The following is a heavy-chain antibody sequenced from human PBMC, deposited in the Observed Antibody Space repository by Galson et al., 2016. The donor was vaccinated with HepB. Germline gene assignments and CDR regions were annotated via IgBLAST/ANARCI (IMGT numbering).Heavy chain of an antibody. CDR1: GDSVSTNSAA. CDR2: TYYRSNWNN. D-gene: IGHD2-15*01. Sequence: CAISGDSVSTNSAAWNWIRQSPSRGLEWLGRTYYRSNWNNDYAVSVKSRLTINPDTSKNQFSLHLKSVTPEDTAVYYCARERIIAATRSSYYYYIDVWGKGTTVTVSS. V-gene: IGHV6-1*01. CDR3: ARERIIAATRSSYYYYIDV. J-gene: IGHJ6*03.